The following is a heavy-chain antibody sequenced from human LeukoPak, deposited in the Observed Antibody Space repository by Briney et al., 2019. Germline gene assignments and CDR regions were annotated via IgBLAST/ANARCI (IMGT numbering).Heavy chain of an antibody. CDR2: VDPEDGET. D-gene: IGHD2-2*01. V-gene: IGHV1-69-2*01. CDR3: ATADCSSTSCYLDY. CDR1: GYTFTDYY. Sequence: ASVKFSCKVSGYTFTDYYMHWVQRAPGKGLEWMGLVDPEDGETIYAEKFQGRVTITADTSTDTAYRELSSLRSEDTAVYYCATADCSSTSCYLDYWGQGTLVTVSS. J-gene: IGHJ4*02.